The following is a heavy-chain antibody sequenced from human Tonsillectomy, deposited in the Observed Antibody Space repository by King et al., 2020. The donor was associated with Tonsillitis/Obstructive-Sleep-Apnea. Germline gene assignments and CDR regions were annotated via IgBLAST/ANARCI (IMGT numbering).Heavy chain of an antibody. CDR2: INTNTGNP. CDR3: ARDIVVVPAASDAFDI. V-gene: IGHV7-4-1*02. D-gene: IGHD2-2*01. CDR1: GYTFTSYA. Sequence: QLVQSGSELKKPGASVKVSCKASGYTFTSYAMNLVRQAPGQGLEWMGWINTNTGNPTYAQGFSGRFVFSLDTSVSTAYLQISSLKAEDTAVYYCARDIVVVPAASDAFDIWGQGTMVTVSS. J-gene: IGHJ3*02.